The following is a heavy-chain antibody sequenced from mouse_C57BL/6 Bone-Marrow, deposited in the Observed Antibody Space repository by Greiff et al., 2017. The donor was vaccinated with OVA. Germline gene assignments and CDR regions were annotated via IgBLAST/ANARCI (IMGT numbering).Heavy chain of an antibody. CDR2: INPSSGYT. J-gene: IGHJ3*01. V-gene: IGHV1-7*01. D-gene: IGHD1-1*01. CDR1: GYTFTSYW. CDR3: GRGYYGSSTWFAY. Sequence: QVQLQQSGAELAKPGASVKLSCKASGYTFTSYWMHWVKQRPGQGLEWIGYINPSSGYTKYNQKFKDKATLTADKSSSTAYMQLSSLTYEDSAVYYCGRGYYGSSTWFAYWGQGTLVTVSA.